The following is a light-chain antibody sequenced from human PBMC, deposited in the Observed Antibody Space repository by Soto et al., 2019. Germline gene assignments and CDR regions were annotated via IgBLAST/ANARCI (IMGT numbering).Light chain of an antibody. V-gene: IGLV6-57*04. CDR2: KND. Sequence: NFMLTQPHSVSESPGKTVTISCTRSGGSIASNHVQWYQQRPGSAPTTVIYKNDQRPSGVPDRFSGSIDSSSNSASLTISGLKTEDEAEFYCQSYASFSVVFGGGTKLTVL. J-gene: IGLJ2*01. CDR1: GGSIASNH. CDR3: QSYASFSVV.